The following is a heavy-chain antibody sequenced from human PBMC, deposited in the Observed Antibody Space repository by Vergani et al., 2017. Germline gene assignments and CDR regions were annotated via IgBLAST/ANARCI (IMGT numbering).Heavy chain of an antibody. D-gene: IGHD4-17*01. CDR1: GFTFIMHA. CDR2: ISGNNDDV. Sequence: EVQLLESGGDLVQPGGSLRLSCAASGFTFIMHAMSWVRQAPGKGLEWVSSISGNNDDVYYADSVKGRFTISRDNDKNSLYLQMNSLRAEDTAVYHCARTSATGDYDALDIWGQGTMVTVSS. CDR3: ARTSATGDYDALDI. J-gene: IGHJ3*02. V-gene: IGHV3-21*01.